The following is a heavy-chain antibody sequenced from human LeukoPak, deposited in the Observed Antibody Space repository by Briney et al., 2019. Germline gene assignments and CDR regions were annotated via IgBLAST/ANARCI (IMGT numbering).Heavy chain of an antibody. D-gene: IGHD2-2*01. J-gene: IGHJ4*02. CDR2: ISGSGGST. V-gene: IGHV3-23*01. CDR3: AKDRNVYCSSTSCSSEFDY. CDR1: GFTFSNYA. Sequence: GGSLRLSCAASGFTFSNYAMSWVRQAPGKGLEWVSAISGSGGSTYYADSVKGRFTISRDNSKNTLYLQMNSLRAEDTAVYYCAKDRNVYCSSTSCSSEFDYWGQGTLVTVSS.